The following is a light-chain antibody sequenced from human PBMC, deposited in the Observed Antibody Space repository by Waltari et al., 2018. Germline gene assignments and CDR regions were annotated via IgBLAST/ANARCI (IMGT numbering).Light chain of an antibody. CDR1: GLRSYY. V-gene: IGLV3-19*01. CDR2: DKN. Sequence: SSELTQDPAVSVAMGQTVTITCQGNGLRSYYASWYHQRPGQAPILIMYDKNNRPSGVPDRFSGSTSDNTASLTITGAQAEDEASYYCHSRDASGVGGSFGGGTKLTVL. CDR3: HSRDASGVGGS. J-gene: IGLJ2*01.